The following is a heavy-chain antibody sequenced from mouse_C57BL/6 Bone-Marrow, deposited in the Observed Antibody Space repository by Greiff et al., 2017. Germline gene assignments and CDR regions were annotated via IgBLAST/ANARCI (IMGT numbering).Heavy chain of an antibody. Sequence: QVPLQQPGAELVLPGASVKLSCKASGYTFTSYWMHWVKLSPRQGLDWIWEVDPSGSYTNYNQTFKGNSPLTVDKSSSTAYMQLSSLTSADSAVYYCARSAYYFDYWGQGTTLTVSS. CDR3: ARSAYYFDY. CDR1: GYTFTSYW. CDR2: VDPSGSYT. J-gene: IGHJ2*01. V-gene: IGHV1-69*01. D-gene: IGHD1-2*01.